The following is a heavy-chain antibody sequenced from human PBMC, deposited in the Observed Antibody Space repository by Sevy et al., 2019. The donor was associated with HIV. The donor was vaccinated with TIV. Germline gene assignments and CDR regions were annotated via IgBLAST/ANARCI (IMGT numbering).Heavy chain of an antibody. D-gene: IGHD3-22*01. CDR1: GFTFDDYA. CDR3: SKWLGFSDYNAMDV. V-gene: IGHV3-9*01. CDR2: INWNSGST. Sequence: GGSLRLSCAASGFTFDDYAMYWVRQAPGKGLEWVSGINWNSGSTGYADSVKGRFTISRDNAKNSLYLQMNSLRAEDTALYSCSKWLGFSDYNAMDVWGQGTTVTVSS. J-gene: IGHJ6*02.